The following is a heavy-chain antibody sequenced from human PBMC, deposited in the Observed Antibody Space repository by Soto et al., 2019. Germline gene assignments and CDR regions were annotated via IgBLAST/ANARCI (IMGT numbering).Heavy chain of an antibody. J-gene: IGHJ4*02. CDR2: ISRDGGTK. CDR1: GFIVSTYA. D-gene: IGHD2-8*02. Sequence: QVPLVESGGGVVQPGRSLRLSCAVSGFIVSTYAMHWVRQAPGKGLEWVAVISRDGGTKYYADSVKGRFTISRDNSRNTLFLEMNSLRGDDMAVYYCTGVVASGYWGQGTLVTVSS. V-gene: IGHV3-30*03. CDR3: TGVVASGY.